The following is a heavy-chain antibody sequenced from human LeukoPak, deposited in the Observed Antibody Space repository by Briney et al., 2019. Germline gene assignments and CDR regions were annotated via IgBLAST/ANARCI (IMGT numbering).Heavy chain of an antibody. CDR3: ARDVGYDYSNY. CDR2: LNGDGSRT. J-gene: IGHJ4*02. V-gene: IGHV3-74*03. CDR1: GFTFSKYL. Sequence: PGGSLRLSCAASGFTFSKYLMHWVRQPPGKGLTWVARLNGDGSRTTYADSVKGRFIISRDNAKNTLYLQMNSLRAEDTAVYYCARDVGYDYSNYWGQGTLVTVSS. D-gene: IGHD4-11*01.